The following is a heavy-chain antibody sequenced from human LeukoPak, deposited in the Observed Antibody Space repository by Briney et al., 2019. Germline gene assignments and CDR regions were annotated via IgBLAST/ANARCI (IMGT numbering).Heavy chain of an antibody. J-gene: IGHJ6*02. V-gene: IGHV1-46*01. CDR3: ARGGTYYYYGMDV. D-gene: IGHD1-26*01. CDR2: INPSGGST. Sequence: RASVKVSCKASGYTFTNYYIHWVRQAPGQGLERMGMINPSGGSTNYAQKFQGRVTMTRDTSTSTVYMELSSLRSEDTAIYYCARGGTYYYYGMDVWGQGTTVTVSS. CDR1: GYTFTNYY.